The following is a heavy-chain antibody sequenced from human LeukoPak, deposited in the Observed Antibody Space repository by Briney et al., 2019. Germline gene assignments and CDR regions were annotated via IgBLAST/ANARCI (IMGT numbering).Heavy chain of an antibody. CDR3: AKHYYDSSGTRN. V-gene: IGHV3-7*03. D-gene: IGHD3-22*01. CDR2: IKKDGSEK. J-gene: IGHJ4*02. CDR1: GFTFSRYW. Sequence: GGSLRLSCAASGFTFSRYWMSWVRQAPGKGLEWVANIKKDGSEKYYVDSVKGRFTISRDNSKNTLYLQMNSLRAEDTAVYYCAKHYYDSSGTRNWGQGTLVTVSS.